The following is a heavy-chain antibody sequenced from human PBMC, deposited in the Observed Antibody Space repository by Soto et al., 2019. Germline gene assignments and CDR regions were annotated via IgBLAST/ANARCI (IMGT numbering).Heavy chain of an antibody. D-gene: IGHD3-22*01. CDR1: RFTFDDYA. Sequence: GGSLRLSCVASRFTFDDYAMHWVRQAPGKGLEWVSGISWNSGSIGYADSVKGRFTISRDNAKNSLYLQMNSLRAEDTALYYCSKALIYGMDVWGQGTTVTVSS. CDR2: ISWNSGSI. CDR3: SKALIYGMDV. J-gene: IGHJ6*02. V-gene: IGHV3-9*01.